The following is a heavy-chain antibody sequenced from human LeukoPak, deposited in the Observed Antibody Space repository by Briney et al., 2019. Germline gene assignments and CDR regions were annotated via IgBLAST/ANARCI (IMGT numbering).Heavy chain of an antibody. CDR2: ISGSGGST. Sequence: GGSLRLSCAASGFTFSSYAMSWVRQAPGKGLEWVSAISGSGGSTYYADSVKGRFTISRDNSKNTLYLQMNGLRAEGTAVYYCAKTPRYCGGDCYDYWGQGTLVTVSS. CDR3: AKTPRYCGGDCYDY. V-gene: IGHV3-23*01. D-gene: IGHD2-21*01. J-gene: IGHJ4*02. CDR1: GFTFSSYA.